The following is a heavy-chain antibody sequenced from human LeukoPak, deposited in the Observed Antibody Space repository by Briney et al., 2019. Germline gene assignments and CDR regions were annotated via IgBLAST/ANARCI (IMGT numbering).Heavy chain of an antibody. CDR1: GYTFTNYY. V-gene: IGHV1-46*01. J-gene: IGHJ4*02. D-gene: IGHD3-3*01. CDR2: INPSGGSS. Sequence: ASVKVSCKASGYTFTNYYIHWVRQAPRQGLEGMGIINPSGGSSIYPQKFQGRVTMTRDTSTSTVYMELSSLRSEDTAVYYCARDGVAGVYYFDYWGQGTLVTVSS. CDR3: ARDGVAGVYYFDY.